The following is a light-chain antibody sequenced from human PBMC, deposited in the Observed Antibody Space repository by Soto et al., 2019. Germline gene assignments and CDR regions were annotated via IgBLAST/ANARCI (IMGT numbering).Light chain of an antibody. Sequence: QSVLTQPPSASGSPGQTVTIACSGTSSNIGGHAVNWYQQLPGTAPKILIYRNDQRPSGFPDRFSGSKSGSSASLAISGLKSEDEADYYCASWDDSLNGRGVFGGGTKLTVL. J-gene: IGLJ3*02. CDR1: SSNIGGHA. CDR2: RND. V-gene: IGLV1-44*01. CDR3: ASWDDSLNGRGV.